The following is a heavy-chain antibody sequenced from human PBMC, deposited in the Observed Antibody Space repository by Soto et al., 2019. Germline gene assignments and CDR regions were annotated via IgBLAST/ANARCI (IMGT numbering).Heavy chain of an antibody. Sequence: GSLRLSCISSGFTFRTYTMNWVRQAPGKGLEWVSGIRGFSPYTFYAESVKGRFTISRDNAKNSLYLQMNSLRAEDTAVYYCARDRGYDAHDYYYNAMDVWGQGTTVTVSS. V-gene: IGHV3-21*01. D-gene: IGHD2-15*01. J-gene: IGHJ6*02. CDR1: GFTFRTYT. CDR2: IRGFSPYT. CDR3: ARDRGYDAHDYYYNAMDV.